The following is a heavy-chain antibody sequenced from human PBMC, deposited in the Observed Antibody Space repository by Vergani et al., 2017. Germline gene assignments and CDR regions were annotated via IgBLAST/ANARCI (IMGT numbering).Heavy chain of an antibody. V-gene: IGHV4-39*02. Sequence: QVRLQESGPGLVKPSETLSLTCTVSGASVSSSVSSSGYSWGWLRQPPGKGMEWIGNIYYSGSTLYNPSLKSRVTMSVDTSKKQLSLKLMSVTAADTAVFYCARETGRYGGYLDYWGQGTLVTVSS. J-gene: IGHJ4*02. CDR1: GASVSSSVSSSGYS. D-gene: IGHD4/OR15-4a*01. CDR2: IYYSGST. CDR3: ARETGRYGGYLDY.